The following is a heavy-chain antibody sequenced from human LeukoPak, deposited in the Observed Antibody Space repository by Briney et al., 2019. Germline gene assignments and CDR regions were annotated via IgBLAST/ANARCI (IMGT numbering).Heavy chain of an antibody. Sequence: ASVKVSCKASGYSFSHYGISWVRQAPGQGLEWMGWISAYNGYTDYAQKLQFRVTMTTDTSTSTAYMELRSLRSDDTAVYYCARDKAVTTEVTQHFQHWGQGTLVTVSS. D-gene: IGHD4-23*01. CDR1: GYSFSHYG. J-gene: IGHJ1*01. V-gene: IGHV1-18*01. CDR2: ISAYNGYT. CDR3: ARDKAVTTEVTQHFQH.